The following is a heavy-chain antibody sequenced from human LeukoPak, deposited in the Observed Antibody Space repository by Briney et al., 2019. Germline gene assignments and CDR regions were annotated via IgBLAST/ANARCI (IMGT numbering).Heavy chain of an antibody. CDR2: ISGSGGST. J-gene: IGHJ4*02. Sequence: PGGSLRLSCAASGFPFSSYAMSWVRQAPGKGLEWVSAISGSGGSTYYADSVKGRFTISRDNSKNTLYLQMNSLRAEDTAVYYCAKVEYYDGNYFFDYCGQGALVTVSS. CDR1: GFPFSSYA. V-gene: IGHV3-23*01. D-gene: IGHD4-23*01. CDR3: AKVEYYDGNYFFDY.